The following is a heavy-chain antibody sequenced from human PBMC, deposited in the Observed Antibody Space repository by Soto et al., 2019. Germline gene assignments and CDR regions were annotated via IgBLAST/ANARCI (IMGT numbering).Heavy chain of an antibody. CDR3: ARGIVAFDY. J-gene: IGHJ4*02. CDR2: IYHGGTT. Sequence: SEPLSLTCTVSGYSISIGSYWAWIRQPPGKGPEWIASIYHGGTTFYNPSLKSRITISVDTSNNQFSLKLTSVTAADTAVYYCARGIVAFDYWGQGTLVTVSS. D-gene: IGHD3-22*01. CDR1: GYSISIGSY. V-gene: IGHV4-38-2*02.